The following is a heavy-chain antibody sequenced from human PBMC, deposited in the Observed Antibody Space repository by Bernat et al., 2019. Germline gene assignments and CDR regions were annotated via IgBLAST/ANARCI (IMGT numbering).Heavy chain of an antibody. V-gene: IGHV5-10-1*01. J-gene: IGHJ5*02. Sequence: EVQLVQSGAEVKKPGESLRISCKGSGYSITSYWISWVRQMPGKGLAWMGRIDPSDSYTNSSPSFQGNVTSSADKSISTTYLQWSSLKVADTAMYYCARNEGSGSYYKWGNWFDPWGQGTLVTVSS. CDR1: GYSITSYW. CDR3: ARNEGSGSYYKWGNWFDP. D-gene: IGHD3-10*01. CDR2: IDPSDSYT.